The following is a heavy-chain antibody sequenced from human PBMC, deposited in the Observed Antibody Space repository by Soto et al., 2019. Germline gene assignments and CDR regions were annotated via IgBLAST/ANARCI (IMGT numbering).Heavy chain of an antibody. CDR3: ACDGQLSSNGAWTHDGFDI. CDR2: ISAYNGNT. D-gene: IGHD2-8*01. J-gene: IGHJ3*02. CDR1: GYTFTSYG. Sequence: ASVKVSCKASGYTFTSYGISWVRQAPGQGLEWMGWISAYNGNTNYAQKLQGRVTMTTDTSTSTAYMELRSLRSDDPAVYYCACDGQLSSNGAWTHDGFDIWGRWLMVAV. V-gene: IGHV1-18*01.